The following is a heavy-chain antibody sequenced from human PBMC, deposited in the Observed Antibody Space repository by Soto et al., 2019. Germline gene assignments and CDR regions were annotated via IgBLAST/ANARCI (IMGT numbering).Heavy chain of an antibody. Sequence: QVQLQESGPGLVKPSQTLSLTCTVSGGSITSDYSCWSWIRQPPGEGLEWIGHIFDSGTTYTNPSLRCQVAISLDTSKPHCSLTLSSVTAADTAVYYCARAPSGDTGHSWGQGALVTVSS. CDR1: GGSITSDYSC. J-gene: IGHJ4*02. D-gene: IGHD7-27*01. CDR2: IFDSGTT. V-gene: IGHV4-30-4*01. CDR3: ARAPSGDTGHS.